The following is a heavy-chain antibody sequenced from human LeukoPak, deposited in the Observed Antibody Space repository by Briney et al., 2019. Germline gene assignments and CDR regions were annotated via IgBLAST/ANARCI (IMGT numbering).Heavy chain of an antibody. D-gene: IGHD6-13*01. CDR3: ARGYSSSWYD. Sequence: GGSLRLSCAASGFTFSSYAMSWVRQAPGKGLEWVSVIFTGGTTYYADSVRDRFTISRDNSKNTLFPQMNSLRAEDTAMYYCARGYSSSWYDWGQGTLVTVSS. CDR1: GFTFSSYA. CDR2: IFTGGTT. J-gene: IGHJ4*02. V-gene: IGHV3-53*01.